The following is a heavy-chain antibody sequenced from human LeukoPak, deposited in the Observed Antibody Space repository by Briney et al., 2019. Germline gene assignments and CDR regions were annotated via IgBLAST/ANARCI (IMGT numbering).Heavy chain of an antibody. J-gene: IGHJ3*02. V-gene: IGHV4-34*01. CDR1: GGSFSGYY. CDR3: ARGWMEIRAFDI. Sequence: PSETLSLTCAVYGGSFSGYYWSWIRQPPGKGLEWIGEINHSGSTNYNPSLKSRVTISVDTSKNQFSLKLSSVTAADTAVYYGARGWMEIRAFDIWGQGTMVTVSS. D-gene: IGHD2-2*03. CDR2: INHSGST.